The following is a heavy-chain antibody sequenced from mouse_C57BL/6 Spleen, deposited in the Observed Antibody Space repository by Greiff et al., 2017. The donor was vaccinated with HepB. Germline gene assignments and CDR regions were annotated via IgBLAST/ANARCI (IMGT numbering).Heavy chain of an antibody. Sequence: DVQLQESGGGLVQPGGSLKLSCAASGFTFSDYYMYWVRQTPEKRLEWVAYISNGGGSTYYPDTVKGRFTISRDNAKNTLYLQMSRLKSEDTAMYYCAGGSNYVAWFAYWGQGTLVTVSA. CDR3: AGGSNYVAWFAY. V-gene: IGHV5-12*01. J-gene: IGHJ3*01. CDR1: GFTFSDYY. CDR2: ISNGGGST. D-gene: IGHD2-5*01.